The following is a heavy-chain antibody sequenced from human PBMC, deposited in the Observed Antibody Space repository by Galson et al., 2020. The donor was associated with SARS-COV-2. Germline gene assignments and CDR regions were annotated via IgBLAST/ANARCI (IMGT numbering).Heavy chain of an antibody. D-gene: IGHD1-26*01. Sequence: SETLSLTCTVSGDSISSSSYFWGWLRQSPGKGLEWIGTTYYNGDTYYNPSFKSRVTISMDTSKNQFSLRLSSVTAADTAMYFCARDTNSGRSEYFEYWGQGTLVTVSS. V-gene: IGHV4-39*07. CDR3: ARDTNSGRSEYFEY. CDR1: GDSISSSSYF. J-gene: IGHJ4*02. CDR2: TYYNGDT.